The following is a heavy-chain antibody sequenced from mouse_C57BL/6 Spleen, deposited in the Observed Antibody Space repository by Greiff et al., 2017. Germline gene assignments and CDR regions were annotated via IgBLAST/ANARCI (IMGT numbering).Heavy chain of an antibody. CDR1: GYAFTNYL. Sequence: VKLQESGAELVRPGTSVKVSCKASGYAFTNYLIEWVKQRPGQGLEWIGVINPGSGGTNYNEKFKGKATLTADKSSSTAYMQLSSLTSEDSAVYFCARKAQAVDYWGQGTTLTVSS. CDR3: ARKAQAVDY. CDR2: INPGSGGT. D-gene: IGHD3-2*02. J-gene: IGHJ2*01. V-gene: IGHV1-54*01.